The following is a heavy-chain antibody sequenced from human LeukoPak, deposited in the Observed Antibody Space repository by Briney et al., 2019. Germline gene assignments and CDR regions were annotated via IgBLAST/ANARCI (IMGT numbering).Heavy chain of an antibody. J-gene: IGHJ4*02. CDR2: IRYDGSNK. V-gene: IGHV3-30*02. Sequence: GGSLRLSCAASGFTFSSYGMHWVRQAPGKGLEGVAFIRYDGSNKYYADSVKRRFTISRDNSKNTLYLQMNSLRADDTAVYYCAKDGVLKVDTAILWGQGTLVTVSS. CDR3: AKDGVLKVDTAIL. CDR1: GFTFSSYG. D-gene: IGHD5-18*01.